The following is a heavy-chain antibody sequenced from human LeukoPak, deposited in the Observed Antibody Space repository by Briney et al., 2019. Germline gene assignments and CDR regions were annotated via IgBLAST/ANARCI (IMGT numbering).Heavy chain of an antibody. CDR2: IYYSGKT. Sequence: SETLSLTCTVSGGSIISYYWSWIRQPPGKGLEWIGYIYYSGKTNCNPSLKSRVTISEDTSKNQFSLKVSSVTAADTAVYYCARKTAYGGHDYWGPGTLATVSS. CDR3: ARKTAYGGHDY. CDR1: GGSIISYY. D-gene: IGHD4-23*01. J-gene: IGHJ4*02. V-gene: IGHV4-59*01.